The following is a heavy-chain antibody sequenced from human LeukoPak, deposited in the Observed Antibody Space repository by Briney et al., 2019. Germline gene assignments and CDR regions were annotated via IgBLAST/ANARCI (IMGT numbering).Heavy chain of an antibody. D-gene: IGHD3-10*01. CDR2: IYYSGST. CDR3: AREGSGTPLGYYMDV. J-gene: IGHJ6*03. Sequence: PSETLSLTCTVSGGSISSYYWSWMRQPPGKGLEWIGYIYYSGSTNYNPSLKSRVTISVDTSKNQFSLKLSSVTAADTAVYYCAREGSGTPLGYYMDVWGKGTTVTVSS. CDR1: GGSISSYY. V-gene: IGHV4-59*01.